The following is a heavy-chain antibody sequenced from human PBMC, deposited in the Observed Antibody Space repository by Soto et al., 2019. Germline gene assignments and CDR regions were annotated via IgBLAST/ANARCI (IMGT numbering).Heavy chain of an antibody. D-gene: IGHD3-10*01. J-gene: IGHJ4*02. CDR3: ASSDQDYYGSGSYDY. CDR2: IYHSGST. CDR1: SGSISSSNW. Sequence: SETLSLTCAVSSGSISSSNWWSWVRQPPGKGLEWIGEIYHSGSTNYNPSLKSRVTISVDKSKNQFSLKLSSVTAADTAVYYCASSDQDYYGSGSYDYWGQGTLVTVSS. V-gene: IGHV4-4*02.